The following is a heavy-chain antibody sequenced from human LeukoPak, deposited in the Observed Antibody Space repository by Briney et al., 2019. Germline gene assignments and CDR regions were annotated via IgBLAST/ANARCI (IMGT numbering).Heavy chain of an antibody. CDR1: GFTFSDHY. D-gene: IGHD5-24*01. J-gene: IGHJ4*02. V-gene: IGHV3-15*05. CDR2: IKGKPDGGTA. Sequence: TAGGSLRLSCAASGFTFSDHYMDWVRQAPGKGLEWVGRIKGKPDGGTADYAASVMARFIISRDDSKNTVYLQMNSLREEDSGLYFCSTDRDWGQGTLVAVSS. CDR3: STDRD.